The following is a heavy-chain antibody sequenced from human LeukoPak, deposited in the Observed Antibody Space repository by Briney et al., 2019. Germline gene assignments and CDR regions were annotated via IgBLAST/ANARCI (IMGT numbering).Heavy chain of an antibody. CDR2: IYTSGST. D-gene: IGHD3-10*01. Sequence: SETLSLTCTVSGGSISSYYWSWIRQPAGKGLEWIGRIYTSGSTNHNPSLKSRVAMSVDTSKNQFSLKLSSVTAADTAVYYCARVGYYGSGSYPYWGQGTLVTVSS. CDR1: GGSISSYY. V-gene: IGHV4-4*07. J-gene: IGHJ4*02. CDR3: ARVGYYGSGSYPY.